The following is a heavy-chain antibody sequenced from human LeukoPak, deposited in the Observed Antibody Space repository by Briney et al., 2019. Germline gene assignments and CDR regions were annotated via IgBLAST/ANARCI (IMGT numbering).Heavy chain of an antibody. D-gene: IGHD1-26*01. Sequence: GGSLRLSCAASGFTFSSYSMNWVRQAPGKGLEWVSYLSSSSNTIYYADSVKGRFTISRDNAKNSLYLQMNSLRAEDTAVYYCAKRGRGSWEVQPEDFWGQGTLVTVSS. CDR3: AKRGRGSWEVQPEDF. V-gene: IGHV3-48*01. CDR1: GFTFSSYS. J-gene: IGHJ4*02. CDR2: LSSSSNTI.